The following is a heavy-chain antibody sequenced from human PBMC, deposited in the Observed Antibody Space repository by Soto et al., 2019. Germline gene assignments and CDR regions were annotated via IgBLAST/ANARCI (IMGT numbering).Heavy chain of an antibody. D-gene: IGHD3-10*01. V-gene: IGHV1-3*01. Sequence: QVQLVQAGAEVKKPGASVKVSCKASGYTFTSYAMHWVRQAPGQRLEGMGWINAGNGNTKYSQKFQGRVTITRDASASTAYMELSGLRSEDTAVYSCARDLGFGLSDYWGQGTLVTVSS. CDR2: INAGNGNT. CDR1: GYTFTSYA. J-gene: IGHJ4*02. CDR3: ARDLGFGLSDY.